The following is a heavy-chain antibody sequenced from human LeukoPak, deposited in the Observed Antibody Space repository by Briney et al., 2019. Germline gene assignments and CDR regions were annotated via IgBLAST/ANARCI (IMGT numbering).Heavy chain of an antibody. CDR3: ARGRRGDYVLGAFDI. V-gene: IGHV4-59*01. D-gene: IGHD4-17*01. J-gene: IGHJ3*02. Sequence: SETLSLTCTVSGGSISSYYWSWIRQPPGKGLEWIGYIYYSGSTNYNPSLKSRVTISVDTSKNQFSLRLSSVTAADTAVYYCARGRRGDYVLGAFDIWGQGTMVTVSS. CDR2: IYYSGST. CDR1: GGSISSYY.